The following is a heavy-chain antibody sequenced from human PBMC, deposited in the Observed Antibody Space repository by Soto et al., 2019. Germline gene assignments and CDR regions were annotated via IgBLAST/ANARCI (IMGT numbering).Heavy chain of an antibody. CDR1: GFTFSSYG. CDR3: AKDKVPVVVTAPFDY. V-gene: IGHV3-30*18. D-gene: IGHD2-21*02. CDR2: TSYDGSNK. J-gene: IGHJ4*02. Sequence: QVQLVESGGGVVQPGRSLRLSCAASGFTFSSYGMHWVRQAPGKGLEWVAVTSYDGSNKYYADSVKGRFTVSRDKSKNTLYLQVNSLRAEDTAVYYCAKDKVPVVVTAPFDYWGQGTLVTVSS.